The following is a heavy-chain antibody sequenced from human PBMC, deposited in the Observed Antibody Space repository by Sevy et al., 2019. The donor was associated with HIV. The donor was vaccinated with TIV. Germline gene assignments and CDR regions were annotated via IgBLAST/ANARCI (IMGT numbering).Heavy chain of an antibody. D-gene: IGHD3-9*01. Sequence: SGPTLVNPTQTLTLTCTFSGFSLSTSGVGVGWIRQPPGKALEWLALIYWDDDKRYSPSLKSRLTITKDTSKNQVVLKMTNMEPVDTTTYYCVHRPENYDILTGYLPNWFDPWGQGTLVTVSS. V-gene: IGHV2-5*02. CDR1: GFSLSTSGVG. CDR2: IYWDDDK. J-gene: IGHJ5*02. CDR3: VHRPENYDILTGYLPNWFDP.